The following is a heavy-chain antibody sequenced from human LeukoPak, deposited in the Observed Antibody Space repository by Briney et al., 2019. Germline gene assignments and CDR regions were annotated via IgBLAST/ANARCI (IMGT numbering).Heavy chain of an antibody. V-gene: IGHV3-23*01. CDR2: INKNGDET. D-gene: IGHD7-27*01. CDR3: AKDIHHWGSDY. Sequence: GGSLRLSCAASGFTFSSYWMSWVRQGPGEGPEWVSGINKNGDETFYIDSVKGRFTISRDNSKNTLFLQLNSLRAEDTAVYYCAKDIHHWGSDYWGQGTLVTVSS. CDR1: GFTFSSYW. J-gene: IGHJ4*02.